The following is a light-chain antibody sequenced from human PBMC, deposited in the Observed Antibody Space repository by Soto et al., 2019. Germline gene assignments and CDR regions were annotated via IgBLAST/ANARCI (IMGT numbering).Light chain of an antibody. Sequence: QSALTQPASVSGSPGQSITISCTGTSSDVGGYNYVSWSQQHPGKAPKLMIYEVSNRPSGVSNRFSGSKSGNTASLTISGLQAEDEADYYCSSYTKTNTYVFGNGTKVTV. J-gene: IGLJ1*01. CDR3: SSYTKTNTYV. CDR2: EVS. V-gene: IGLV2-14*01. CDR1: SSDVGGYNY.